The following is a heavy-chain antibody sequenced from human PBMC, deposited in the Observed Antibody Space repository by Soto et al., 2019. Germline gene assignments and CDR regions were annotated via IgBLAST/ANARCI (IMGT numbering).Heavy chain of an antibody. CDR2: IHYSGST. J-gene: IGHJ6*02. CDR3: ARQVSSAWPPYYYDMDV. V-gene: IGHV4-59*08. Sequence: SETLSVTCTVSGGSIISYLWSWIRQPPGRGLEWIGHIHYSGSTNYNPSLKSRVTISVDTSKNQVSLKLSSVTAADAAMYFCARQVSSAWPPYYYDMDVWGQGTTVT. CDR1: GGSIISYL. D-gene: IGHD6-25*01.